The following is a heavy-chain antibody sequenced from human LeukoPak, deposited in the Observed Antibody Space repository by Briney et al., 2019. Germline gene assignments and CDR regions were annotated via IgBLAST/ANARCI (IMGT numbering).Heavy chain of an antibody. CDR3: ARAAFVPIAVAGSDYYYGMGV. Sequence: GGSLRLSCAASGFTFSSYEMNWVRQAPGKGLEWVSYITSSGSTIYSADSVKGRFTISRDNAKYSPYLQMNSLRAEDTAVYYCARAAFVPIAVAGSDYYYGMGVWGQGTTVTVSS. J-gene: IGHJ6*02. V-gene: IGHV3-48*03. D-gene: IGHD6-19*01. CDR1: GFTFSSYE. CDR2: ITSSGSTI.